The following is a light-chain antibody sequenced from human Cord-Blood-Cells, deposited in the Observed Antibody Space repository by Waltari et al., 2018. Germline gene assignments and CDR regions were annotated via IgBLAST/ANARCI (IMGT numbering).Light chain of an antibody. J-gene: IGKJ1*01. CDR3: QQRSNWPVT. V-gene: IGKV3-11*01. Sequence: EIVLTQSPATLSLSPGERATLSCRASQSVSSYLAWYQQKPGQAPRLLIYDASNRATGIPARVRGSGSGTDFTLTISSLEPEDFAVYYCQQRSNWPVTFGQGTKVEIK. CDR2: DAS. CDR1: QSVSSY.